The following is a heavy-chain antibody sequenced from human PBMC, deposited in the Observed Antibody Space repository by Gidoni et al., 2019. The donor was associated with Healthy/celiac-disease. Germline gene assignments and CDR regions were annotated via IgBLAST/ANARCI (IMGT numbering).Heavy chain of an antibody. Sequence: QVQLQESGPGLVKPSETLSLTCTVSGGSISSYYWSWIRQPPGKGLEWIGYIYYSGSTNYNPPLKSRVTISVDTSKNQFSLKLSSVTAADTAVYYCARGGRDGYNHETYYYYGMDVWGQGTTVTVSS. CDR2: IYYSGST. J-gene: IGHJ6*02. V-gene: IGHV4-59*01. CDR1: GGSISSYY. CDR3: ARGGRDGYNHETYYYYGMDV. D-gene: IGHD5-12*01.